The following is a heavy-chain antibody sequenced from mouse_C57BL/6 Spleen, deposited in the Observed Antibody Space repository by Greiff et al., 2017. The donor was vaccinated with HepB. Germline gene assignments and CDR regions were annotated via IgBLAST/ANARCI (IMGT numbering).Heavy chain of an antibody. D-gene: IGHD4-1*01. V-gene: IGHV1-82*01. Sequence: VQLQQSGPELVKPGASVKISCKASGYAFSSSWMNWVKQRPGKGLEWIGRIYPGDGDTNYNGKFKGKATLTADKSSSTAYMQLSSLTSEDSAVYFCARSNWDGEDYAMDYWGQGTSVTVSS. CDR3: ARSNWDGEDYAMDY. J-gene: IGHJ4*01. CDR2: IYPGDGDT. CDR1: GYAFSSSW.